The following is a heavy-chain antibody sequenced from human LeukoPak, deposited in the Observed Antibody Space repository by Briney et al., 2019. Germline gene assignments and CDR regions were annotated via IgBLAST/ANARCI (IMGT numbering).Heavy chain of an antibody. Sequence: PSETLSLTCTVPGGSISSYYWSWIRQPAGKGLEWIGRIYASGSTNYNPSLKSRVTMSVDTSKNQFSLKLSSVTAADTAVYYCATLVIAARNYYYYGMDVWGQGTTVTVSS. D-gene: IGHD6-6*01. CDR2: IYASGST. CDR3: ATLVIAARNYYYYGMDV. CDR1: GGSISSYY. V-gene: IGHV4-4*07. J-gene: IGHJ6*02.